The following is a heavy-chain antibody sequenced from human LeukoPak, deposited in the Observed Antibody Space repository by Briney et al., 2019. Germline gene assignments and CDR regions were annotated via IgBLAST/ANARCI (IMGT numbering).Heavy chain of an antibody. CDR3: ARGRGSGVLRRFDP. Sequence: SETLSLTCAVYGGSFSGYYWSWIRQPPGKGLEWIGEINHSGSTNYNPSLKSRVTISVDTSKNQFSLKLSSVTAADTAVYYCARGRGSGVLRRFDPWGQGTLVTVSS. CDR2: INHSGST. CDR1: GGSFSGYY. D-gene: IGHD3-9*01. V-gene: IGHV4-34*01. J-gene: IGHJ5*02.